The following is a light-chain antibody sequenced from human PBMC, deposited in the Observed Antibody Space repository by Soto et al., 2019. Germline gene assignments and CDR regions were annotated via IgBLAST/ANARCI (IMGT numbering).Light chain of an antibody. V-gene: IGKV1-39*01. Sequence: DIQMTQSPSSLSASVGDRVTITCRASQSITSYLNWYQQKPGKAPKLLIYAASSLQSGVPSRFXGSGSGTDFTLTISSLQPEDFATYSCQQSYSTLGLTFGGGTKVEIK. CDR3: QQSYSTLGLT. CDR2: AAS. J-gene: IGKJ4*01. CDR1: QSITSY.